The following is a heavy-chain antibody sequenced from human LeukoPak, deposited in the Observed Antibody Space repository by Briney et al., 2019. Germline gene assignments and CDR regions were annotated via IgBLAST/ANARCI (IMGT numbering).Heavy chain of an antibody. Sequence: SETLSLTCTVSGGSISSSSYYWSWIRQPPGKGLEWIGYIYYSGSTNYNPSLKSRVTISVDTSKNQFSLKLSSVTAADTAVYYCARGRYSSGWYYFDYWGQGTLVTVSS. J-gene: IGHJ4*02. CDR3: ARGRYSSGWYYFDY. D-gene: IGHD6-19*01. CDR1: GGSISSSSYY. CDR2: IYYSGST. V-gene: IGHV4-61*01.